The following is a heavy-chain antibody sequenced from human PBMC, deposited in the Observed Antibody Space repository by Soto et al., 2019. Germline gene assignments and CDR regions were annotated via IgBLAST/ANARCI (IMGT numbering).Heavy chain of an antibody. CDR1: GHTFTSYA. CDR2: INAGNGNT. CDR3: ARDAFGYCSSTSCYMVSWFDP. V-gene: IGHV1-3*01. Sequence: ASVKVSCKASGHTFTSYAMHWVRQAPGQRLEWMGWINAGNGNTKYSQKFQGRVTITRDTSASTAYMELSSLRSEDTAVYYCARDAFGYCSSTSCYMVSWFDPWGQGTLVTVSS. J-gene: IGHJ5*02. D-gene: IGHD2-2*02.